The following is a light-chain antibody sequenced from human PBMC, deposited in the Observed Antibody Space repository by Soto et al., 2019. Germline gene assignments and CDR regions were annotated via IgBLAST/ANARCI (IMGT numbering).Light chain of an antibody. CDR2: GAS. V-gene: IGKV3-15*01. Sequence: EIVMTQSPATLSVSPGERATLSCRASQSVSSNLGWYQQKPGQAPRLLIYGASTRATDIPARFSGSGSGTEFTLTISSLQSEDFAIYYCQQYNNWPPLTFGGGTKVEIK. CDR3: QQYNNWPPLT. J-gene: IGKJ4*01. CDR1: QSVSSN.